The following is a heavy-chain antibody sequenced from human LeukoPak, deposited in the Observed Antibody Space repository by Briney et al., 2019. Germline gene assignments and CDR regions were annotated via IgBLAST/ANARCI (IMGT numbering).Heavy chain of an antibody. CDR3: ARPPNWENFDY. V-gene: IGHV5-51*01. CDR1: GYSFTSYW. J-gene: IGHJ4*01. Sequence: GESLKISCKGSGYSFTSYWIGWVRQMPGKGLEWMGIIYPGDSDTRYSPSFQGQVTISADKSISTAYLQSTRLTASDPAMYSCARPPNWENFDYWRNGTLVTASS. D-gene: IGHD7-27*01. CDR2: IYPGDSDT.